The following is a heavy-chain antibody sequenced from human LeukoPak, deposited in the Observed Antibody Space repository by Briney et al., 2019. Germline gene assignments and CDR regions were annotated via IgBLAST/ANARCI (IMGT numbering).Heavy chain of an antibody. V-gene: IGHV3-66*04. Sequence: PGGSLRLSCAASGFTVSSNYMSWVRQAPGKGLEWVSVIYSGGSTYYADSVKGRFTISRDNSKNTLYLQMNSLRAEDTAVYYCARLRHSSSWSYNWFDPWGQGTLVTVSS. CDR3: ARLRHSSSWSYNWFDP. D-gene: IGHD6-13*01. J-gene: IGHJ5*02. CDR2: IYSGGST. CDR1: GFTVSSNY.